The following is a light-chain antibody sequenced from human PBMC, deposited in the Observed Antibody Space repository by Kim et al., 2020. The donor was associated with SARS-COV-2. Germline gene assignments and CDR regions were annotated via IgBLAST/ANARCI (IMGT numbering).Light chain of an antibody. CDR2: GES. V-gene: IGKV3-20*01. CDR1: QSVTSSY. CDR3: QQYSSSPYT. Sequence: WSPGERATLSCRASQSVTSSYLAWYQHNPGQSPRLLIYGESTRATGIPDRFSGSGSGTDFTLTISRLEPEDFAMYYCQQYSSSPYTFGQGTKLEI. J-gene: IGKJ2*01.